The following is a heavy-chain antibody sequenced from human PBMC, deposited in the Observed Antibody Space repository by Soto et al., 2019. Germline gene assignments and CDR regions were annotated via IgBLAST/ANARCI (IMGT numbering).Heavy chain of an antibody. D-gene: IGHD3-16*02. V-gene: IGHV4-34*01. CDR1: GGSFSGYY. J-gene: IGHJ4*02. Sequence: PSETLSLTCAVYGGSFSGYYWSWIRQPPGKGLEWIGEINHSGSTNYNPSLKSRVTISVDTSKNQFSLKLSSVTAADTAVYYCARGTGSLGELSLYYFDYWGQGTLVTVSS. CDR3: ARGTGSLGELSLYYFDY. CDR2: INHSGST.